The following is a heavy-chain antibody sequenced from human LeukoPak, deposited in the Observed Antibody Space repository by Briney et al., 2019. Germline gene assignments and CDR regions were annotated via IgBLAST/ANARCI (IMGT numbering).Heavy chain of an antibody. V-gene: IGHV4-30-4*01. J-gene: IGHJ4*02. CDR3: ARVLHCSSTSCYAFDY. CDR1: GGSISSGDYC. Sequence: SQTLSLTCTVSGGSISSGDYCWSWIRQPPGKGLEWIGYIYYSGSTYYNPSLKSRVTISVDTSKNQFSLKLSSVTAADTAVYYCARVLHCSSTSCYAFDYWGQGTLVTVSS. D-gene: IGHD2-2*01. CDR2: IYYSGST.